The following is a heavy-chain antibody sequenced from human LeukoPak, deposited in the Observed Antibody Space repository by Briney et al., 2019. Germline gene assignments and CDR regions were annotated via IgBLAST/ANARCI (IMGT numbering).Heavy chain of an antibody. Sequence: GGSLRLSCAASGFTFSNYAMTWVRQAPGKGLEWVAVISYDGSNKYYADSVKGRFTISRDNSKNTLYLQMNSLRAEDTAVYYCAKGSWTVDYWGQGTLVTVSS. CDR3: AKGSWTVDY. CDR2: ISYDGSNK. V-gene: IGHV3-30*18. J-gene: IGHJ4*02. CDR1: GFTFSNYA. D-gene: IGHD3-10*01.